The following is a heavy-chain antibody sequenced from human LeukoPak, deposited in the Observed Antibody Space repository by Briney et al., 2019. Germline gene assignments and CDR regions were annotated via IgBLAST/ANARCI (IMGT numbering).Heavy chain of an antibody. CDR2: ISGSGGST. J-gene: IGHJ4*02. CDR1: GFTFSSYA. V-gene: IGHV3-23*01. Sequence: PGGSLRLSCAASGFTFSSYAMSWVRQAPEKGLEWVSAISGSGGSTYYADSVKGRFTISRDNSKNTLYLQMNSLRAEDTAVYYCAKGRGGYSGYVAWSYFDYWGQGTLVTVSS. D-gene: IGHD5-12*01. CDR3: AKGRGGYSGYVAWSYFDY.